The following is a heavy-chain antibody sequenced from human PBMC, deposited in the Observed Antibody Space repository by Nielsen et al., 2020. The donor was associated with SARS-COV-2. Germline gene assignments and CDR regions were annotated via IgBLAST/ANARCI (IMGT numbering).Heavy chain of an antibody. CDR1: GFTFSSYS. Sequence: GESLKISCAASGFTFSSYSMNWVRQAPGKGLEWVSSISSSSSYIYYADSVKGRFTISRDNAKNSLYLQMNSLRAEDTAVYYCTTDPRVTIFGVVIISGDYWGQGTLVTVSS. CDR2: ISSSSSYI. J-gene: IGHJ4*02. CDR3: TTDPRVTIFGVVIISGDY. D-gene: IGHD3-3*01. V-gene: IGHV3-21*01.